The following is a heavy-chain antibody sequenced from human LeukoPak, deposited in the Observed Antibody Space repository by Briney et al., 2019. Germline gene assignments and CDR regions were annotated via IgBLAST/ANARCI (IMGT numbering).Heavy chain of an antibody. Sequence: GASVKVSCKASGYTFTGYYMHWVRQAPGQGLEWMGWINPNSGGTNYAQKFQGRVTMTRDTSISTAYMELSRLRSDDTAVYYCARGVIVDGYCGGDCPEGWFDPWGQGTLVTVSS. D-gene: IGHD2-21*01. CDR1: GYTFTGYY. CDR2: INPNSGGT. CDR3: ARGVIVDGYCGGDCPEGWFDP. J-gene: IGHJ5*02. V-gene: IGHV1-2*02.